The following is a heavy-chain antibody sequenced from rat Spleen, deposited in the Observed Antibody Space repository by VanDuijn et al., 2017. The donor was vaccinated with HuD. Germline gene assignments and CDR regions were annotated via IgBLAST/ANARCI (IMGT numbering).Heavy chain of an antibody. V-gene: IGHV5-7*01. CDR1: CFTFNDYH. CDR2: ISYDDSSP. J-gene: IGHJ2*01. D-gene: IGHD4-3*01. CDR3: AVSGYGY. Sequence: EVQLVESGGGLVQPGRSLKLSCAASCFTFNDYHFAWVRQAPTRGLEWVATISYDDSSPYLRDSVKGRFTISRDNAKSTLYLQMNSLRSEDTATYYCAVSGYGYWGQGVMVTVSS.